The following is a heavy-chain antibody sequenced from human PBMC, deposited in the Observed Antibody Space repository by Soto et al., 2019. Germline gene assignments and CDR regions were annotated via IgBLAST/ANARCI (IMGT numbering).Heavy chain of an antibody. CDR1: GFTFSSYA. CDR3: AKDTLTFGGVIAWNCYFDY. J-gene: IGHJ4*02. D-gene: IGHD3-16*02. CDR2: ISGSGGST. V-gene: IGHV3-23*01. Sequence: GGSLRLSCAASGFTFSSYAMSWVRQAPGKGLEWVSGISGSGGSTYYADSVKGRFTISRDNSKNTLYLQMNSLRVEDTAVYYCAKDTLTFGGVIAWNCYFDYWGQGTLVTVSS.